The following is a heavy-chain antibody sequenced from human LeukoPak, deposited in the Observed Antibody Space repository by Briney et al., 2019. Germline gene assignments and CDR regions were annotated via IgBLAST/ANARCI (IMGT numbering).Heavy chain of an antibody. D-gene: IGHD2-2*01. CDR1: GGSISSYY. CDR2: IYTSGST. Sequence: SETLSLTCTVSGGSISSYYWSWIRQPAGKGLEWIGRIYTSGSTNYNPSLKSRVTMSVDTSKNQFSLKLSSVTAADTAVYYCARDRIVVVPAGTNSYYYGMDVWGQGTTVTVSS. J-gene: IGHJ6*02. V-gene: IGHV4-4*07. CDR3: ARDRIVVVPAGTNSYYYGMDV.